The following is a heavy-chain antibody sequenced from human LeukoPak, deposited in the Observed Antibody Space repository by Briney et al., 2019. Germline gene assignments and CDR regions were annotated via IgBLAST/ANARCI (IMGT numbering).Heavy chain of an antibody. Sequence: PGESLKISCKGSGYSFTNYWIGWVRQMPGKGLEWMGIIYPGDSDTRYSPSFQGQVTISADKSISTAYLQWNSLKASDTAMYYCARFGDSSGYYRYLIDYWGQGTLVTVSS. CDR3: ARFGDSSGYYRYLIDY. CDR1: GYSFTNYW. CDR2: IYPGDSDT. D-gene: IGHD3-22*01. J-gene: IGHJ4*02. V-gene: IGHV5-51*01.